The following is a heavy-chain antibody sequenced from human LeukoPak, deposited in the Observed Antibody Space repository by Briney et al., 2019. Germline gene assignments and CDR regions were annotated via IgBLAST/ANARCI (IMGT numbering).Heavy chain of an antibody. D-gene: IGHD3-10*01. CDR1: GFSFSTSG. CDR3: ARDLLNYGSAYYDVGIFDS. V-gene: IGHV3-30*04. J-gene: IGHJ4*02. Sequence: SLRLSCEASGFSFSTSGVHWVRQAPGKGLEWMAVISKDGRKNHYADSVKGRFTISRDNSKSTLFLQMNSLRPEDTAIYYCARDLLNYGSAYYDVGIFDSWGQGTLVTVTS. CDR2: ISKDGRKN.